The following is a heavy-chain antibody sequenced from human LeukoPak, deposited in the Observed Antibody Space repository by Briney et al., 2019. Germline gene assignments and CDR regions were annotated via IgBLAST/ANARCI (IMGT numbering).Heavy chain of an antibody. CDR1: GFTFSIYA. Sequence: GGSLRLSCAASGFTFSIYAMSWVRQAPGKRLEWVSAISGSGGSTYYADSVKGRFTISRDNSKNTLYLQMNSLRAEDTAVYYCAKDPYDSSRGDYWGQGNLVTVSS. V-gene: IGHV3-23*01. CDR2: ISGSGGST. J-gene: IGHJ4*02. CDR3: AKDPYDSSRGDY. D-gene: IGHD3-22*01.